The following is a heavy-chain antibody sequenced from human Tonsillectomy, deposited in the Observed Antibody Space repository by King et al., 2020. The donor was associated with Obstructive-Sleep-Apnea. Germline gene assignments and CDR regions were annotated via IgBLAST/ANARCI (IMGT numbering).Heavy chain of an antibody. Sequence: VQLVESGGGLVQPGGSLRLSCAASGFTFSSYCMAWVRQAPGKGLEWVANIKRDGSDKKYVDSVKGRFTISRDNAKNSLYLQMNSLRADDSAVYHCARDTSGTLDYWGQGTLVTVSS. D-gene: IGHD6-19*01. CDR3: ARDTSGTLDY. J-gene: IGHJ4*02. CDR2: IKRDGSDK. V-gene: IGHV3-7*01. CDR1: GFTFSSYC.